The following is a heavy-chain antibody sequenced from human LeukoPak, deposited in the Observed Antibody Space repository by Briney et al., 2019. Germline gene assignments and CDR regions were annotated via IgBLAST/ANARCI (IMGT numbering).Heavy chain of an antibody. J-gene: IGHJ4*02. CDR1: GFTFSSYG. Sequence: GGSLRLSCAASGFTFSSYGMNWVRQAPGKGLEWVSGISGSGGTTYYTDSVKGRFTISRDNSKNSLSLQVSSLRAEDTAVYYCAKTNGYYSDWGQGTLVTVSS. CDR3: AKTNGYYSD. CDR2: ISGSGGTT. D-gene: IGHD3-22*01. V-gene: IGHV3-23*01.